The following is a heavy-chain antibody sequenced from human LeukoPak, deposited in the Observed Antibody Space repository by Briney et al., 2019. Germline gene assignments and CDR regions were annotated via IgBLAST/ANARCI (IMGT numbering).Heavy chain of an antibody. CDR1: GYSIGSGYY. V-gene: IGHV4-38-2*02. J-gene: IGHJ4*02. CDR2: IYHSGNT. Sequence: PSETQSLTCTVSGYSIGSGYYWGWIRQPPGKGLEWIGSIYHSGNTYYNPSLRSRVTISMDTSKNQFSLKLSSVTAADTAVYYCAGKYYYDTSGYFYVDWWGRGILVTVSS. D-gene: IGHD3-22*01. CDR3: AGKYYYDTSGYFYVDW.